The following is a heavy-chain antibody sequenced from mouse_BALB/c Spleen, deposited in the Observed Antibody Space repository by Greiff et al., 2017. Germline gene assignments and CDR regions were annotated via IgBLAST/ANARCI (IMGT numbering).Heavy chain of an antibody. D-gene: IGHD2-1*01. J-gene: IGHJ2*01. V-gene: IGHV5-6-5*01. CDR3: ARGRGNYDY. CDR1: GFTFSSYA. CDR2: ISSGGST. Sequence: DVMLVESGGGLVKPGGSLKLSCAASGFTFSSYAMSWVRQTPEKRLEWVASISSGGSTYYPDSVKGRFTISRDNARNILYLQMSRLRSEDTAMYYCARGRGNYDYWGQGTTLTVSS.